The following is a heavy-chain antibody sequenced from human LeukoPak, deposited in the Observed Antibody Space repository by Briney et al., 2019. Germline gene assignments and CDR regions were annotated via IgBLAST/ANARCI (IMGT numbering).Heavy chain of an antibody. CDR3: ARTAITPPYGSGSYDFDY. V-gene: IGHV1-24*01. Sequence: ASVKVSCKVSGYTLTELSMHWVRQSPGKGLGWMGGFDPEDGETIYAQKFQGRVTITRNTSISTAYMELSSLRSEDTAVYSCARTAITPPYGSGSYDFDYWGQGTLVTVSS. CDR1: GYTLTELS. J-gene: IGHJ4*02. CDR2: FDPEDGET. D-gene: IGHD3-10*01.